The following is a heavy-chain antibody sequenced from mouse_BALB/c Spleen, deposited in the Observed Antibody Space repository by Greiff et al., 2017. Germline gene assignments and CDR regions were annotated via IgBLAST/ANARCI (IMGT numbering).Heavy chain of an antibody. J-gene: IGHJ4*01. Sequence: DVKLVESGPELVKPGASVKISCKASGYTFTDYNMHWVKQSHGKSLEWIGYIYPYNGGTGYNQKFKSKATLTVDNSSSTAYMELRSLTSEDSAVYYCARYYGSRYYYAMDYWGQGTSVTVSS. CDR3: ARYYGSRYYYAMDY. CDR2: IYPYNGGT. D-gene: IGHD1-1*01. V-gene: IGHV1S29*02. CDR1: GYTFTDYN.